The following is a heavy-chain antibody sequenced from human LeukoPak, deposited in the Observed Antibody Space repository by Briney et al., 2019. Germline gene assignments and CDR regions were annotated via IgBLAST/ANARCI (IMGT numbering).Heavy chain of an antibody. CDR3: ARPIAAAGTNDY. V-gene: IGHV3-21*01. D-gene: IGHD6-13*01. Sequence: GGSLRLSCEASGFTFSNYSMNRVRQAPGKGLEWVSSISSSSSYIYYADSVKGRFTISRDNAKNSLYLQMNSLRAEDTAVYYCARPIAAAGTNDYWGQGTLVTVSS. CDR1: GFTFSNYS. J-gene: IGHJ4*02. CDR2: ISSSSSYI.